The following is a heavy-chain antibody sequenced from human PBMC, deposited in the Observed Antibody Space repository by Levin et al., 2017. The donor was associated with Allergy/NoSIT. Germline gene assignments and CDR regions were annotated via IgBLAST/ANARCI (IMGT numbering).Heavy chain of an antibody. CDR2: ISSSSSYT. D-gene: IGHD6-13*01. Sequence: GESLKISCAASGFTFSDYYMSWIRQAPGKGLEWVSYISSSSSYTNYADSVKGRFTISRDNAKNSLYLQMNSLRAEDTAVYYCARDPRGIAAAGTFDYWGQGTLVTVSS. CDR1: GFTFSDYY. CDR3: ARDPRGIAAAGTFDY. V-gene: IGHV3-11*05. J-gene: IGHJ4*02.